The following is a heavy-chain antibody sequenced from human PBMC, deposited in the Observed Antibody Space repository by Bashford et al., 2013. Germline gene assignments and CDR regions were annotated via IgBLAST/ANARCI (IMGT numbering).Heavy chain of an antibody. CDR2: INHSGST. J-gene: IGHJ4*02. CDR3: ARLSLEHISTWYGQDS. V-gene: IGHV4-34*01. Sequence: SETLSLTCAVYGGSFTDYYWSWIRQPPGKGLEWIGEINHSGSTSYNPSLKSRVTISVDTSKSQFSLKVSSVTAADTAIYYCARLSLEHISTWYGQDSWGQGTLVTVSS. D-gene: IGHD6-13*01. CDR1: GGSFTDYY.